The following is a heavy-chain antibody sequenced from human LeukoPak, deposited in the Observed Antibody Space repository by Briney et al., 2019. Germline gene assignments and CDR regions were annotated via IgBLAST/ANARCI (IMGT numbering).Heavy chain of an antibody. CDR1: GFTFSSYW. CDR3: VKGYVSG. Sequence: GGSLRLSCAASGFTFSSYWMSWVRQAPGKGLEWVANIKQDGSEKYYVDSVKGRFTISRDNSKSTLYLQMNSLGVEDTAIYYCVKGYVSGWGQGTLVTVSS. V-gene: IGHV3-7*03. CDR2: IKQDGSEK. J-gene: IGHJ4*02. D-gene: IGHD6-19*01.